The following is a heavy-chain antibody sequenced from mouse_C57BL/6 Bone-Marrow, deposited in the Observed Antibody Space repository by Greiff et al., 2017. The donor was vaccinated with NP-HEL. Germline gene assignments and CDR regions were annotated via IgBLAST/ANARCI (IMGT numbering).Heavy chain of an antibody. CDR1: GYSFTSYY. CDR3: ARDYCGSSYGYWYFDV. CDR2: IYPGSGNT. V-gene: IGHV1-66*01. D-gene: IGHD1-1*01. Sequence: QVQLQQSGPELVKPGASVKISCKASGYSFTSYYIHWVKQRPGQGLEWIGWIYPGSGNTKYNEKFKGKATLTADTSSSTAYMQLSSLTSEDSAVYYCARDYCGSSYGYWYFDVWGKGTTVTVSS. J-gene: IGHJ1*03.